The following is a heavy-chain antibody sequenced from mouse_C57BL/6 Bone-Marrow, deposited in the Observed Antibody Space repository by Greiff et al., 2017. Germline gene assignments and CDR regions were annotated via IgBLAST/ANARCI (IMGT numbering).Heavy chain of an antibody. CDR3: ARYAAYYSNYWYFDV. CDR1: GYSITSDY. J-gene: IGHJ1*03. D-gene: IGHD2-5*01. V-gene: IGHV3-8*01. CDR2: ISYSGST. Sequence: VQLQQSGPGLAKPSQTLSLTCSVTGYSITSDYWNWIRKFPGNKLEYMGYISYSGSTYYNPSLKSRISITRDTSKNQYYLQLNSVTTEDTATYYCARYAAYYSNYWYFDVWGTGTTVTVSS.